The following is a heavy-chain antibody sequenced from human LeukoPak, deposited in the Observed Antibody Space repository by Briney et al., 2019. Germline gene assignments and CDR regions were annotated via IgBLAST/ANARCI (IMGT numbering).Heavy chain of an antibody. CDR2: INHSGFT. D-gene: IGHD2-15*01. J-gene: IGHJ6*02. Sequence: SETLSLTCSVYGGSFSGYYWSWIRQPPGRGLEWIGEINHSGFTNYNPSLKSRVTISVDTSKNHFSLKLSSVTAADTAVYYCARTPYYYYYGMDVWGQGTTVTVSS. V-gene: IGHV4-34*01. CDR1: GGSFSGYY. CDR3: ARTPYYYYYGMDV.